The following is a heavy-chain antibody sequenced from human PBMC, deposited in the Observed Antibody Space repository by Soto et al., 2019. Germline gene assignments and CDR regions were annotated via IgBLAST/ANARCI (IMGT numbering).Heavy chain of an antibody. CDR1: GFTVSSNY. CDR3: ARDRPQGPSNQYCSGGSCSPAFDY. V-gene: IGHV3-66*01. CDR2: IYSGGST. J-gene: IGHJ4*02. D-gene: IGHD2-15*01. Sequence: GGSLRLSCAASGFTVSSNYMSWVRQAPGKGLEWVSVIYSGGSTYYADSVKGRFTISRDNSKNTLYLQMNSLRAEDTAVYYCARDRPQGPSNQYCSGGSCSPAFDYWGQGTLVTVSS.